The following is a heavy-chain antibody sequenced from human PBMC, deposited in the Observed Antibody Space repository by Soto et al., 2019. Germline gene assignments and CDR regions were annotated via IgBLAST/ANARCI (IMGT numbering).Heavy chain of an antibody. CDR1: GFTFSGSS. D-gene: IGHD2-2*01. Sequence: EVQLVESGGGLVQPGGSLKVSCEASGFTFSGSSVHGVSQASGKGLEWVGRIRNKANSYATAYAASVKGRFTISRDDLKNTVYLQMNSLKTEDTAMYYCTMPFYANTPGHYVMDVWGQGTTVTVSS. J-gene: IGHJ6*02. CDR2: IRNKANSYAT. V-gene: IGHV3-73*01. CDR3: TMPFYANTPGHYVMDV.